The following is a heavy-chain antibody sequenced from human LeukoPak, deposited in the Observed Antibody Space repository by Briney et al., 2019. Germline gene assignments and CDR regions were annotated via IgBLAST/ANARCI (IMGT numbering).Heavy chain of an antibody. CDR1: GGSVSSGSYY. V-gene: IGHV4-61*01. CDR2: IYYSGST. Sequence: PSETLSLTCTVSGGSVSSGSYYWSWIRQPPGKELEWIGYIYYSGSTNYNPSLKSRVTMSVDTSQNQFSLKLSSVTAADTAVYYCARRGGSGRSFDYWGQGTLVTISS. D-gene: IGHD3-10*01. J-gene: IGHJ4*02. CDR3: ARRGGSGRSFDY.